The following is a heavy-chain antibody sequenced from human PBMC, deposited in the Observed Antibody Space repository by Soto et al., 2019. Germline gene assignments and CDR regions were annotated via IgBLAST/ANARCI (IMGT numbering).Heavy chain of an antibody. D-gene: IGHD3-9*01. V-gene: IGHV3-33*01. CDR1: GFTFSRNG. Sequence: QVQLVESGGGVVQPGRSLRLSCAASGFTFSRNGMHWVRQAPGKGLEWVAIIWYDGSNQYYADSVKGRFTISRDNSKNTLYLQMNSLRAEDTAVYYCARVVVQEDEILTGYSDYHYYYGMDVWGQGTTVTVSS. J-gene: IGHJ6*02. CDR3: ARVVVQEDEILTGYSDYHYYYGMDV. CDR2: IWYDGSNQ.